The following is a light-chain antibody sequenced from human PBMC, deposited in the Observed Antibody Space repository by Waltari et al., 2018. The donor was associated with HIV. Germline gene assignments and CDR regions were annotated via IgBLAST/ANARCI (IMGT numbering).Light chain of an antibody. V-gene: IGLV2-14*03. CDR3: SSYTSSSTVV. Sequence: QSALTQPASVSGSPGQSITISCTGTSSDVGTYNYVSWYQQHPGKAPKLMVYDVSNRPSGVSNRFSGSKSANMASLTISGLQAEDEADYYCSSYTSSSTVVFGGGTKLTVL. CDR1: SSDVGTYNY. J-gene: IGLJ2*01. CDR2: DVS.